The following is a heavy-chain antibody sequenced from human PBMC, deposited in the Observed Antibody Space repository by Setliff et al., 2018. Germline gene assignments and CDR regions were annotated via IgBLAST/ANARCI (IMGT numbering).Heavy chain of an antibody. D-gene: IGHD3-10*01. V-gene: IGHV4-59*08. CDR1: GDSISRYY. CDR2: IQNGGNT. J-gene: IGHJ4*02. Sequence: KPSETLSLTCTVSGDSISRYYWSWIRQPPGKGLEWIGYIQNGGNTKYNPSLGSRITMSVDTSKNQFSLNLRSVTAADTAVYFCARQPSSGAYYNPRPYYFDYWGQGTLVTVSS. CDR3: ARQPSSGAYYNPRPYYFDY.